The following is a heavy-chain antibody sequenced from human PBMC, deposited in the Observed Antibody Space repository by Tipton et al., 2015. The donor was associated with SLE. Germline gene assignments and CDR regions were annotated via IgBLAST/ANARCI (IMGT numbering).Heavy chain of an antibody. CDR2: MNPNSGNT. CDR3: ARNRGSKSLFDI. Sequence: QLVQSGAEVKKPGASVKVSCKASGYTFTSYGISWVRQAPGQGLEWMGWMNPNSGNTGYAQKFQGRVTMTRNTSVSTAYMELSSLRSEDTAVYYCARNRGSKSLFDIWGQGTMVTVSS. V-gene: IGHV1-8*02. D-gene: IGHD7-27*01. CDR1: GYTFTSYG. J-gene: IGHJ3*02.